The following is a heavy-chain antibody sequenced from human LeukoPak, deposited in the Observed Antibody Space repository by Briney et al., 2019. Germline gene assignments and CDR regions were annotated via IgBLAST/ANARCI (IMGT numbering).Heavy chain of an antibody. CDR2: IYYSGST. D-gene: IGHD3-10*01. Sequence: SETLSLTCTVSGGSISTYYWSWIRQPPGKGLEYIGYIYYSGSTNYNPSLKSRVTISVDTSKNQFSLKLSSVTAADTAVYYCARHVSGEYFQHWGQGTLVTVSS. CDR1: GGSISTYY. V-gene: IGHV4-59*08. J-gene: IGHJ1*01. CDR3: ARHVSGEYFQH.